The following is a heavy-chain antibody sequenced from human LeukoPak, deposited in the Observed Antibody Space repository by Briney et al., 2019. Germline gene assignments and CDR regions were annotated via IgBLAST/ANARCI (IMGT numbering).Heavy chain of an antibody. CDR1: GGSISSGGYY. J-gene: IGHJ4*02. D-gene: IGHD1-26*01. CDR2: IYYSGST. Sequence: SQTLSLTCTVSGGSISSGGYYWSWIRQHPGKGLEWIGYIYYSGSTYYNPSLKSRVTISVDTSKNQFSLKLSSVTAADTAVCYCARGGVGATSDYWGQGTLVTVSS. CDR3: ARGGVGATSDY. V-gene: IGHV4-31*03.